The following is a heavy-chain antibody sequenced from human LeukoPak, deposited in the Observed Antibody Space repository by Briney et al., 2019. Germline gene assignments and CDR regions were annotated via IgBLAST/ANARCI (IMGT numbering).Heavy chain of an antibody. CDR1: GGSISSGSYY. D-gene: IGHD3-16*02. J-gene: IGHJ4*02. Sequence: SETLSLTCTVTGGSISSGSYYWSWIRQPAGKGLEWIGRIYTSGSTNHNPSLKSRVTISVDTSKNQFSLKLSSVTAADTAVYYCAREEVGGYDYVWGSYRSPTFDYWGQGTLVTVSS. CDR2: IYTSGST. CDR3: AREEVGGYDYVWGSYRSPTFDY. V-gene: IGHV4-61*02.